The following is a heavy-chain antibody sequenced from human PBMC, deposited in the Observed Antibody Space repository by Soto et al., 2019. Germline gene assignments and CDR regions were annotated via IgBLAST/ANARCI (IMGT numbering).Heavy chain of an antibody. D-gene: IGHD3-22*01. CDR3: AKGGSGNYLTYYYYYGMDV. J-gene: IGHJ6*02. Sequence: VQLVESGGGVAQPGRSLRLSCAASGFSLSNNGMHWVRQAPGKGLEWVAVISYDGNNKYYADSVKGRFTISRDNSKNTVYLEMNNLRAEDTAMYYCAKGGSGNYLTYYYYYGMDVWGQGTTVTVSS. CDR2: ISYDGNNK. CDR1: GFSLSNNG. V-gene: IGHV3-30*18.